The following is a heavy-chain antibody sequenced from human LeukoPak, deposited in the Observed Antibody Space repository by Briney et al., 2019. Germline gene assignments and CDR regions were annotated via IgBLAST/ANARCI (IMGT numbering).Heavy chain of an antibody. V-gene: IGHV3-30*04. CDR1: GFTFSSYA. CDR2: ISYDGSNK. CDR3: AKDLKLRYSGYYRRPYDAFDI. J-gene: IGHJ3*02. Sequence: GGSLRLSCAASGFTFSSYAMHWVRQAPGKGLEWVAVISYDGSNKYYADSVKGRFTISRDNSKNTLYLQMNSLRADDTALYYCAKDLKLRYSGYYRRPYDAFDIWGQGTMVTVSS. D-gene: IGHD5-12*01.